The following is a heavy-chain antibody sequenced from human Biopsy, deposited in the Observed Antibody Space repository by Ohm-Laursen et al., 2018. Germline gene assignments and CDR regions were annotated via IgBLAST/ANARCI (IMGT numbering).Heavy chain of an antibody. CDR2: ISGSGATP. D-gene: IGHD2-2*02. J-gene: IGHJ4*02. V-gene: IGHV3-23*01. CDR3: AKGGYCTATSCYMDVDY. Sequence: SLRLSCAASGFTFSNYAMSWVRQAPGKGLAWLSTISGSGATPYYADSVKGRFTISRDNSKNTLYLQMNSLRAEDTAMYYCAKGGYCTATSCYMDVDYWGQGTLVTVSS. CDR1: GFTFSNYA.